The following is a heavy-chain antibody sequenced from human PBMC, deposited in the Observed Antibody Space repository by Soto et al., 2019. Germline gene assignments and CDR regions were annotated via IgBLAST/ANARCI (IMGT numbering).Heavy chain of an antibody. D-gene: IGHD1-20*01. V-gene: IGHV4-30-4*01. CDR1: GGSISSNDYY. J-gene: IGHJ3*02. Sequence: TLSLTCTVSGGSISSNDYYWSWIRQRPGKGLEWIANIYYSGSTYYNPSPKSRVTISADTTNTQFSLKLTSVTAADTAVYYCARGRYHWTQGACDIWGQGTVVTVPS. CDR3: ARGRYHWTQGACDI. CDR2: IYYSGST.